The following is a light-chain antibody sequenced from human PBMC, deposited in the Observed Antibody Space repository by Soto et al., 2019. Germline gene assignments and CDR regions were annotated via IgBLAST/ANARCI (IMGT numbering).Light chain of an antibody. Sequence: EIGMTQSPATLSVSPWERASRSCLASHSVSSNLAWDRQKPGQDPRLLIYGAYTRDTGLTARFSGSVSGTEFALTIISHQSEECAVFYCQQYNNWPRTFGQGTKVEIK. CDR1: HSVSSN. J-gene: IGKJ1*01. CDR3: QQYNNWPRT. CDR2: GAY. V-gene: IGKV3-15*01.